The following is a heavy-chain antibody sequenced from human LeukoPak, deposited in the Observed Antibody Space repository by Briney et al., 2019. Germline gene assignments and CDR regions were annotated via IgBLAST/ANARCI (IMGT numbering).Heavy chain of an antibody. CDR1: GYTFTSYG. CDR3: ANSRDGYLNDY. V-gene: IGHV1-18*01. CDR2: ISAYNGNT. D-gene: IGHD5-24*01. J-gene: IGHJ4*02. Sequence: ASVKVSCKASGYTFTSYGISWVRQAPGQGLEWMGWISAYNGNTDYAQKLQGRVTMTTDTSTSTAYMELRSLRSDDTAVYYCANSRDGYLNDYWGQGTLVTVSS.